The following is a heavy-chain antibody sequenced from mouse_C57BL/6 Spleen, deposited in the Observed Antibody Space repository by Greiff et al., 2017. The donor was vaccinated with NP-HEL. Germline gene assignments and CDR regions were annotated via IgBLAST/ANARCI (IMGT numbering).Heavy chain of an antibody. V-gene: IGHV1-61*01. CDR3: ARRLNDPLSFDY. J-gene: IGHJ2*01. CDR1: GYTFTSYW. CDR2: IYPSDSET. D-gene: IGHD1-3*01. Sequence: QVQLQQPGAELVRPGSSVKLSCKASGYTFTSYWMDWVKQRPGQGLEWIGNIYPSDSETHYNQKFKDKATLTVDKSSSTAYMQLSSLTSEDSAVSYCARRLNDPLSFDYWGQGTTLTVSS.